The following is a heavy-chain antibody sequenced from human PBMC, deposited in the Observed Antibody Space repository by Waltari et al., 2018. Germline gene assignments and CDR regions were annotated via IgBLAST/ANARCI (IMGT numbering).Heavy chain of an antibody. Sequence: EVQLVESGGGLVKPGGSLRLSCAASGFTFRSYSLNWVRQAPGKGLEWVSSISSSSSYIYYADSVKGRFTISRDNAKNSLYLQMNSLRAEDTAVYYCARVLNYYDSSGYAYWGQGTLVTVSS. CDR2: ISSSSSYI. J-gene: IGHJ4*02. D-gene: IGHD3-22*01. CDR1: GFTFRSYS. V-gene: IGHV3-21*01. CDR3: ARVLNYYDSSGYAY.